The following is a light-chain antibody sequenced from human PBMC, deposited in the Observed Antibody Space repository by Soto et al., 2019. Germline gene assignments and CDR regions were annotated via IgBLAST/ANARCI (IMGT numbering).Light chain of an antibody. CDR2: DAS. Sequence: IVVTQSPATLSLSPGERATLSCRASQSVSSYLAWYQQKPGQAPRLLIYDASNRATGIPARFSGSGSGTEFTLTISSLQSEDFAVYYCQQYSNWAPITFGQGTRLEIK. V-gene: IGKV3D-15*01. J-gene: IGKJ5*01. CDR3: QQYSNWAPIT. CDR1: QSVSSY.